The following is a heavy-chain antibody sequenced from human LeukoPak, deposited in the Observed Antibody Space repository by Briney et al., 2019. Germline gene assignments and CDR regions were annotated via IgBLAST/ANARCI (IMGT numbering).Heavy chain of an antibody. CDR3: ARDRVQFNY. CDR1: GGSISSYY. J-gene: IGHJ4*02. V-gene: IGHV4-59*01. Sequence: PSETLSLTCTVSGGSISSYYWSWIRQPPGKGLEWIGYIYYSGSTNYNPSLKSRVTISVDTSKNQSSLKLSSVTAADTAVYYCARDRVQFNYWGQGTLVTVSS. D-gene: IGHD3-10*01. CDR2: IYYSGST.